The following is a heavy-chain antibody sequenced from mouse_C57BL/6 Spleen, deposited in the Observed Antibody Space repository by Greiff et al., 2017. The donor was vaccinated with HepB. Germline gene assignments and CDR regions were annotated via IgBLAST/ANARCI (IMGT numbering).Heavy chain of an antibody. D-gene: IGHD1-1*01. CDR1: GFTFSDYG. CDR3: AREAYYDGSSYYFDV. CDR2: ISSGSSTI. V-gene: IGHV5-17*01. J-gene: IGHJ2*01. Sequence: EVQRVESGGGLVKPGGSLKLSCAASGFTFSDYGMHWVRQAPEKGLEWVAYISSGSSTIYYADTVKGRFTIARDNARNTLFLQMNSLRSEDTGMYCCAREAYYDGSSYYFDVWGQGTTLTVSS.